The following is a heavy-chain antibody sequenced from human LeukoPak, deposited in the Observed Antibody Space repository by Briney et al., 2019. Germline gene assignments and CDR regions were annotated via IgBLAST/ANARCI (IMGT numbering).Heavy chain of an antibody. V-gene: IGHV4-59*01. Sequence: PSETLSLTCTVSGGSISSYYWSWIRQPPGKGLEWIAYIYYSGSTNYNPSLKSRVTTSVDTSKNQFSLKLSSVTAADTAVYYCARAYDSDAFDIWGQGTMVTVSS. J-gene: IGHJ3*02. D-gene: IGHD3-16*01. CDR1: GGSISSYY. CDR2: IYYSGST. CDR3: ARAYDSDAFDI.